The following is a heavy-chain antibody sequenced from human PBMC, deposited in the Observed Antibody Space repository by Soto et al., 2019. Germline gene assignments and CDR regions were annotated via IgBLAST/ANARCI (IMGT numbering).Heavy chain of an antibody. CDR1: GGSISSGDYY. CDR3: ARRTCRTYCRTPMFYYYSTVDV. D-gene: IGHD2-15*01. J-gene: IGHJ6*04. V-gene: IGHV4-30-4*08. Sequence: PSETLSLTCTVSGGSISSGDYYWSWIRQPPGKGLEWFGYIYYSASTYYNSSLKSRVTMSLDTSKNHFSLKLSSVTAADTAVYYRARRTCRTYCRTPMFYYYSTVDVWGYGTTVTFSS. CDR2: IYYSAST.